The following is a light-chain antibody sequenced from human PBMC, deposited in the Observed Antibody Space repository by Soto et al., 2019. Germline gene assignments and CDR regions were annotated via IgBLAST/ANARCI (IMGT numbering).Light chain of an antibody. J-gene: IGLJ1*01. CDR1: SSDVGGYDF. CDR2: DVS. Sequence: QSVLTQPASVSGSSGQSITISCTGTSSDVGGYDFVSWYQHHPGKAPRLMIYDVSHRPSGVSDRFSASKSGNTASLTISGLLAEDEADYYCSSYTSISTYVFGTGTKLTVL. CDR3: SSYTSISTYV. V-gene: IGLV2-14*03.